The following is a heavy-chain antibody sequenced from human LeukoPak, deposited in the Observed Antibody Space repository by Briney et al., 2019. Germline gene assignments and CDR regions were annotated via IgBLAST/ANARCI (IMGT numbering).Heavy chain of an antibody. CDR3: ARDRGTVRSYSLEY. CDR2: INPYSSDT. J-gene: IGHJ4*02. V-gene: IGHV1-2*02. CDR1: GYIFTSYA. D-gene: IGHD2-15*01. Sequence: GASVKVSCKASGYIFTSYAMHWVRQAPGQRLEWMGWINPYSSDTNFAQKFQGRVTMARDASISTAYMELSRLRSDDTAVYYCARDRGTVRSYSLEYWGQGTLVTVSS.